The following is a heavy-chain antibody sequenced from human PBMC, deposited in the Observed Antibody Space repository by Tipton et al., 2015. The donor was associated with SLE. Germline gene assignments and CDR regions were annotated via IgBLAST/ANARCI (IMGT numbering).Heavy chain of an antibody. CDR2: IIPFFATA. CDR3: ARVWANWNYEEHGMDV. V-gene: IGHV1-69*05. J-gene: IGHJ6*02. CDR1: GYTFTSFD. Sequence: QLVQSGAEVKKPGASVKVSCKASGYTFTSFDINWVRQATGQGLEWMGGIIPFFATANYAQNFQDRLTITRDESISTAYMELSSLRSEDTAVYYCARVWANWNYEEHGMDVWGQGTTVTVSS. D-gene: IGHD1-7*01.